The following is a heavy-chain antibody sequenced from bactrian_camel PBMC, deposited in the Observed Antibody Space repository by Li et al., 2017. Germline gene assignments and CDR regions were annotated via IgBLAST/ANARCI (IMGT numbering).Heavy chain of an antibody. CDR3: AADKFDDWKVAGASYKY. Sequence: VQLVESGGGSVQAGGSLRLSCVASEDIKSSYVMAWFRQAPGQEREGVAAIAQDGTIRYADAVKGRFTISKDNTKTTLYLQMNSLKPEDTAMYYCAADKFDDWKVAGASYKYWGQGTQVTVS. V-gene: IGHV3S53*01. J-gene: IGHJ4*01. D-gene: IGHD1*01. CDR1: EDIKSSYV. CDR2: IAQDGTI.